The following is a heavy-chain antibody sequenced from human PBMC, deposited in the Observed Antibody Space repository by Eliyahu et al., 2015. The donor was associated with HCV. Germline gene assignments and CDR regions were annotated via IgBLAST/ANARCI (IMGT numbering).Heavy chain of an antibody. CDR3: ARAGDGDSPYVLTY. D-gene: IGHD2-21*01. J-gene: IGHJ4*02. Sequence: AEVKKPGASVKVSCKASGYTFMSYQMHWVRQAPGQGLEWLGIINPRGGSARYARKFEGRVTLTRETSTNTVYMELSSLRSDDTAVYYCARAGDGDSPYVLTYWGQGTLVTVSS. V-gene: IGHV1-46*01. CDR1: GYTFMSYQ. CDR2: INPRGGSA.